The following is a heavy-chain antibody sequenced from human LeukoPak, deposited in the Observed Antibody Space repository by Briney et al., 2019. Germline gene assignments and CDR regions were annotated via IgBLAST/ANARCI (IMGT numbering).Heavy chain of an antibody. V-gene: IGHV3-7*05. CDR3: ARSLGYCSAGSCFPFDY. Sequence: GGSLRLSCAASGFTFSSYWMSWVRQAPGKGLEWVAIIKQDGSDKYYVDSVKGRFTISRDNAKDSLYLQMNSLRAEDTAVYYCARSLGYCSAGSCFPFDYWGQGTLVTVSS. J-gene: IGHJ4*02. CDR1: GFTFSSYW. CDR2: IKQDGSDK. D-gene: IGHD2-15*01.